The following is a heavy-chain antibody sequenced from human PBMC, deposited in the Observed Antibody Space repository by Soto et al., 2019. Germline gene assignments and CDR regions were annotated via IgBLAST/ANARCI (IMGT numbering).Heavy chain of an antibody. CDR3: ARDRAYCGGDCYDSY. CDR1: GFTVSSTY. V-gene: IGHV3-66*01. Sequence: EVQVVESGGGLVQTGGSLRLSCAASGFTVSSTYMSWVRQAPGKGLEWVSVIYSGGTTYYADSVKGRFTISRDNSKNTLYLQMNSLRVEDTAVYYCARDRAYCGGDCYDSYWGQGTLVTVSS. D-gene: IGHD2-21*02. CDR2: IYSGGTT. J-gene: IGHJ4*02.